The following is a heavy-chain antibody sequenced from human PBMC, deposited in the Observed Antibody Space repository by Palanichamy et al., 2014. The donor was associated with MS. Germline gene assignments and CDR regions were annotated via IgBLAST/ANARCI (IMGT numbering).Heavy chain of an antibody. CDR2: ITGNGGGT. CDR1: GFNFNNYN. V-gene: IGHV3-64D*06. J-gene: IGHJ3*02. Sequence: EVLLVESGGGLVQPGGSLRLSCAASGFNFNNYNMHWVRQAPGRGLEHVSTITGNGGGTHYADSVRARFTMSRDNSKSMLHLQMNGLRPDDTALYYCVKEIGFCSGGSCPIVAFEIWGRGTMVTVSS. D-gene: IGHD2-15*01. CDR3: VKEIGFCSGGSCPIVAFEI.